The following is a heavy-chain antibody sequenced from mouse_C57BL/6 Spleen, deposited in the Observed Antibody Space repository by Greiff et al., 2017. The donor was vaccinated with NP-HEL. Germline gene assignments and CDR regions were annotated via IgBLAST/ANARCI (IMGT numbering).Heavy chain of an antibody. J-gene: IGHJ4*01. V-gene: IGHV1-81*01. CDR2: IYPRSGNT. D-gene: IGHD2-4*01. Sequence: QVQLKESGAELARPGASVKLSCKASGYTFTSYGISWVKQRTGQGLEWIGEIYPRSGNTYYNEKFKGKATLTADKSSSTAYMELRSLTSEDSAVYFCAREGIYYDYEDYAMDYWGQGTSVTVSS. CDR1: GYTFTSYG. CDR3: AREGIYYDYEDYAMDY.